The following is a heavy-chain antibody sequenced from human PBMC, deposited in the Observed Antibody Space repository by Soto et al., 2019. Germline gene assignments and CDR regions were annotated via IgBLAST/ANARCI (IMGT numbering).Heavy chain of an antibody. CDR2: IYYSGST. Sequence: PSETLSLTCTVSGGSISGYHWSWFRQSPGKGLEWIGYIYYSGSTNYNPSLKSRVTISVDTSKNQFSLKLSSVTAADTAVYYCARGKEALLNDFDYWGQGTLVTSPQ. CDR3: ARGKEALLNDFDY. V-gene: IGHV4-59*01. J-gene: IGHJ4*02. CDR1: GGSISGYH.